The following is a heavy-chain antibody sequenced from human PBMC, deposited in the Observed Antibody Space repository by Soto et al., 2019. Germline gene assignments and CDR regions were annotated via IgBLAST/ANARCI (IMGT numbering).Heavy chain of an antibody. D-gene: IGHD5-12*01. CDR2: IYYSGST. Sequence: QVQLQESGPGLVKPSQTLSLTCTVSGGSISSGDYYWSWIRQPPGKGLEWIGYIYYSGSTYYNPSLQSRVTISVATSKNPFSLKLSSVTAADTAVYYCARASKYESGYGVEGAGAFDIWGQGTMVTVSS. CDR3: ARASKYESGYGVEGAGAFDI. V-gene: IGHV4-30-4*01. CDR1: GGSISSGDYY. J-gene: IGHJ3*02.